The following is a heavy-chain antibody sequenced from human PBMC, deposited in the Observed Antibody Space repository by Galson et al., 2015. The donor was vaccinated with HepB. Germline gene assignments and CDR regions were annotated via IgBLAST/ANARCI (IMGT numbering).Heavy chain of an antibody. D-gene: IGHD3-10*01. CDR2: ITYSEST. J-gene: IGHJ6*02. CDR3: ARGRGTVLRDGNYYYYGMDV. Sequence: SETLSLTCAIYRGSFSGYFWSWIRQPPGKGLEWIGEITYSESTNYNPSLKSRVTISVDTSKNQFSLKMNSVTAADTAVYYCARGRGTVLRDGNYYYYGMDVWGQGTTVTVSS. V-gene: IGHV4-34*01. CDR1: RGSFSGYF.